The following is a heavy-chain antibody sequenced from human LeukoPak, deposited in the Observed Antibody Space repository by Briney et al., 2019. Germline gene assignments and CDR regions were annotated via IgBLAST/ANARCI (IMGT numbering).Heavy chain of an antibody. V-gene: IGHV3-23*01. Sequence: GGSLRLSCAASGVTFSSFGTSWVRQAPGKGLEWVSAISGSGGSTYSADSVKGRFTISRDNSKNTLYLQMNSLRAEDTAVYYCAKCILTGYYKGYMDVWGKGTTVTISS. CDR2: ISGSGGST. J-gene: IGHJ6*03. D-gene: IGHD3-9*01. CDR1: GVTFSSFG. CDR3: AKCILTGYYKGYMDV.